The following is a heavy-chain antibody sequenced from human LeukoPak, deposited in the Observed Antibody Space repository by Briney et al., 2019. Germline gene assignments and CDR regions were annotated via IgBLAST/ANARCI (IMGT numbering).Heavy chain of an antibody. CDR2: IYYSGST. D-gene: IGHD3-3*01. CDR3: ARGPLGVRFLEWLVD. CDR1: GGSISSSSYY. V-gene: IGHV4-39*07. Sequence: SETLSLTCTVSGGSISSSSYYWGWIRQPPGKGLEWIGSIYYSGSTYYNPSLKSRVTISVDTSKNQFSLKLSSVTAADTAVYYCARGPLGVRFLEWLVDWGQGTLVTVSS. J-gene: IGHJ4*02.